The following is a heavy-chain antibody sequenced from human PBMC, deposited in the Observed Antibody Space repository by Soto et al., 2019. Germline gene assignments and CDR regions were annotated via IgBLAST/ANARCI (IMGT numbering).Heavy chain of an antibody. Sequence: SETLSLTCTVSGDSLSSSGHYWGWIRQPPGKRLEWIGSIYSSGSRYYNPSLKSRVTISVDTSKNQLSLQVNSVTAADTAVYYCARSAGLLWFGELWIPFPYWGQGTLVTVSS. V-gene: IGHV4-39*01. D-gene: IGHD3-10*01. CDR1: GDSLSSSGHY. CDR2: IYSSGSR. CDR3: ARSAGLLWFGELWIPFPY. J-gene: IGHJ4*02.